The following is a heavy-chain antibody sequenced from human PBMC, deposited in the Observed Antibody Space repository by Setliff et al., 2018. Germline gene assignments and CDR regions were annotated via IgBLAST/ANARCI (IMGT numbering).Heavy chain of an antibody. Sequence: GGSLRLSCAASGFAFSTYGMHWVRQAPGKGLEWVTFIRYDGTYKYFADSVKGRFTISRDNAKNTLYLQMNSLTTEDTAVYYCAKCTSWDSHYPYFDYWGQGALVTVSS. CDR2: IRYDGTYK. CDR1: GFAFSTYG. V-gene: IGHV3-30*02. J-gene: IGHJ4*02. D-gene: IGHD4-4*01. CDR3: AKCTSWDSHYPYFDY.